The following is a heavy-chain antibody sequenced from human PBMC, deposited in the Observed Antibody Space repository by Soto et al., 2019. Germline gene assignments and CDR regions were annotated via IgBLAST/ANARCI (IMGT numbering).Heavy chain of an antibody. V-gene: IGHV3-30*18. Sequence: QVQLVESGGGVVQPGGSLRLSCAASGFTFSSYGMHWVRQAPGKGLEWVAVISYDGSNKYYADSVKGRFTISRDNSKNTLYLQMKSLRAEDTAVYYCAKAMGILTGYDRFYYYYGMDVWGQGTTVTVSS. CDR3: AKAMGILTGYDRFYYYYGMDV. D-gene: IGHD3-9*01. J-gene: IGHJ6*02. CDR2: ISYDGSNK. CDR1: GFTFSSYG.